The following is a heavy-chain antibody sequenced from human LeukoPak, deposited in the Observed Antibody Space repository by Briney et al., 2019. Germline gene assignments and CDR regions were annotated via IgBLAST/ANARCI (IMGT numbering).Heavy chain of an antibody. CDR2: IFHRGST. J-gene: IGHJ3*02. Sequence: SETLSLTCTVSGGSINISFWSWIRPPPGKGLEWIGYIFHRGSTNYNPSLKSRITVSVDTSKNQFSLKVTSVTAADTAVYYWARSGVFSGYDAFDIWGQGTMVTVSS. V-gene: IGHV4-59*08. D-gene: IGHD3-9*01. CDR3: ARSGVFSGYDAFDI. CDR1: GGSINISF.